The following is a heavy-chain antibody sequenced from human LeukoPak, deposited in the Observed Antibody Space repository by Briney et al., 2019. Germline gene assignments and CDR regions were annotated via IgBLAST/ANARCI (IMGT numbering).Heavy chain of an antibody. CDR1: GFTFSSYW. CDR2: INSDGSST. V-gene: IGHV3-74*01. Sequence: GGSLRLSCAASGFTFSSYWMHWVRHAPGKGLVWVSRINSDGSSTSYTDSVKCRITISRDNAKNTQYLQMNSLRAEDTAVYYCARNGWEYDSSCYFPQSLDGFGSWVQGTMVSVS. CDR3: ARNGWEYDSSCYFPQSLDGFGS. D-gene: IGHD3-22*01. J-gene: IGHJ3*02.